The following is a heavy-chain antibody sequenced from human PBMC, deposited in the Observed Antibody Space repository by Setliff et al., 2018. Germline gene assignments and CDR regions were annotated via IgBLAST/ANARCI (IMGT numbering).Heavy chain of an antibody. Sequence: GASVKVSCKASGGTFSSYGISWVRQAPGQGLEWMGGTIPIFGSTNYAQKFQDRVTIITDESTSTAYMELRSLRTEDTAVYYCAREGVDTRSSTDYRYYMGVWGKGTTVTVSS. D-gene: IGHD5-18*01. CDR3: AREGVDTRSSTDYRYYMGV. J-gene: IGHJ6*03. V-gene: IGHV1-69*05. CDR1: GGTFSSYG. CDR2: TIPIFGST.